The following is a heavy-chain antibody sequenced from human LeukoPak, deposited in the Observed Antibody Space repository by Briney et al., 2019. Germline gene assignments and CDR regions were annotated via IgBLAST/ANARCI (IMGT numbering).Heavy chain of an antibody. CDR2: FSGSDGST. CDR3: AKDWDSNYPNSPSLDY. J-gene: IGHJ4*02. CDR1: GFAFSNYA. Sequence: PGGSLRLSCAASGFAFSNYAMSWVRQAPGKGLEWVSSFSGSDGSTYYADSVKGRFTISRDNSKNTLYLQINSLRAEDTALYYRAKDWDSNYPNSPSLDYWGQGTLVTVSS. V-gene: IGHV3-23*01. D-gene: IGHD4-4*01.